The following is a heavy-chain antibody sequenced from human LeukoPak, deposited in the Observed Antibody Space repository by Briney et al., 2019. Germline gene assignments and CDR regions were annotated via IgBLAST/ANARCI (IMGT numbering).Heavy chain of an antibody. CDR3: ARDTREYYDFWSGYYANWFDP. CDR1: GFTFSSYA. Sequence: PGGSLRLSCAASGFTFSSYAMHWVRQAPGKGLEWVAVISYDGSNKYYADSVKGRFTISRDNSKNTLYLQMNSLRAEDTAVYYCARDTREYYDFWSGYYANWFDPWGQGTLVTVSS. CDR2: ISYDGSNK. J-gene: IGHJ5*02. V-gene: IGHV3-30*01. D-gene: IGHD3-3*01.